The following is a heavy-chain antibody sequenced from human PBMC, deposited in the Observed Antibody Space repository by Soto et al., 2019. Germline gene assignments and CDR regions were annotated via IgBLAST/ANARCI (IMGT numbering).Heavy chain of an antibody. Sequence: EVQLLESGGGLVQPGGSLRLSCAASGFTFSSYAMSWVRQAPGKGLEWVSAISGSGSSTYHADSVKGRFTISRDNPKNTLFLQMNSLRAEDTAVYYCAKDSPYSASYKEDAFDIWGQGSLVTVSS. V-gene: IGHV3-23*01. CDR3: AKDSPYSASYKEDAFDI. J-gene: IGHJ3*02. CDR2: ISGSGSST. D-gene: IGHD1-26*01. CDR1: GFTFSSYA.